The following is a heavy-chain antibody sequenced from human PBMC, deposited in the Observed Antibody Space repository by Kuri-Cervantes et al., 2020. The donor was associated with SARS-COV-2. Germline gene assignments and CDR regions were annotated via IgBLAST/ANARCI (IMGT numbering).Heavy chain of an antibody. Sequence: ASVKVSCKASGYTFTSYAMHWVRQAPGQRLEWMGWINAGSGNTKYSQKFQGRVTITADKSTSTAYMELSSLRSEDTAVYYCARVSDSSSWGDYWGQGTLVTVSS. V-gene: IGHV1-3*01. CDR2: INAGSGNT. CDR1: GYTFTSYA. CDR3: ARVSDSSSWGDY. J-gene: IGHJ4*02. D-gene: IGHD6-13*01.